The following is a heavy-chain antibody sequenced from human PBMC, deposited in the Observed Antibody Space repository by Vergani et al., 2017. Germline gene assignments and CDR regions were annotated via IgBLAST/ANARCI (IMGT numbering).Heavy chain of an antibody. V-gene: IGHV3-48*03. J-gene: IGHJ3*02. CDR3: ARDGLEAFDI. D-gene: IGHD1-1*01. Sequence: EVQLVESGGGLVQPGGSLRLSCAASGFIFSSYEMDWVRPAPGKGLEWISYISSSGSTIYYADSVKGRFTSSRDYAQKSLYLQMNSLRAEDTAVYYCARDGLEAFDIWGQGTMVIVSS. CDR2: ISSSGSTI. CDR1: GFIFSSYE.